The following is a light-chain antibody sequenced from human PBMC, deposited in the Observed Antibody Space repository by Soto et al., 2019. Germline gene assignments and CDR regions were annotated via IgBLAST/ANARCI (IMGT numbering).Light chain of an antibody. Sequence: QSALTQPASVSGSPGQSITISCTGTSSDVGSYKFVSWYQQHPGKAPKLMIYEGSKRRSGVSNRFSGSKSGNTASLTISGLQAEDEADYYCCSYAGSSTLVFGGGTQLTVL. CDR1: SSDVGSYKF. J-gene: IGLJ2*01. CDR2: EGS. CDR3: CSYAGSSTLV. V-gene: IGLV2-23*01.